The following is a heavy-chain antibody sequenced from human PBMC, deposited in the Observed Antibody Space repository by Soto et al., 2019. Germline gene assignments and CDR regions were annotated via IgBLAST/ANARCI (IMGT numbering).Heavy chain of an antibody. D-gene: IGHD3-22*01. CDR3: AREADYDSNGYYYFY. CDR1: GGTFSSYA. J-gene: IGHJ4*02. Sequence: QVQLVQSGAEVKKPGSSVKVSCKSSGGTFSSYAISWVRQAPGQGLEWMGGIIPIFGTAKYAQKFQGRVTITADESTRTAYMELSSLRSQATAVYYCAREADYDSNGYYYFYWGQGTLVTVSS. CDR2: IIPIFGTA. V-gene: IGHV1-69*01.